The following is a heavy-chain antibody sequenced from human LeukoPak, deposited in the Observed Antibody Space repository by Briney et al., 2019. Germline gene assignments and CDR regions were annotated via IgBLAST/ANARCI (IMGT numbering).Heavy chain of an antibody. CDR1: GFTFSSYA. Sequence: GGSLRLSCAASGFTFSSYAMSWVRQAPGKGLEWVSGISGRDGNTYYADSVKGRFTISRDNSKNTLYLQMNSLRAEDTAVYYCARDLEFMVATLLDYWGQGTLVTVSS. CDR2: ISGRDGNT. D-gene: IGHD5-12*01. V-gene: IGHV3-23*01. CDR3: ARDLEFMVATLLDY. J-gene: IGHJ4*02.